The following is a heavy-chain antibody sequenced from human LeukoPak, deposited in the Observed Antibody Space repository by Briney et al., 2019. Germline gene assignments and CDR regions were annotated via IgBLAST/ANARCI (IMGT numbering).Heavy chain of an antibody. D-gene: IGHD6-6*01. V-gene: IGHV4-39*01. CDR3: ARLWYSGSYLGAVDM. J-gene: IGHJ3*02. CDR2: IYYSGST. Sequence: PSETLSLTCTVSGGSISSSSYYWGWIRQPPGKGLEWSGSIYYSGSTYYNPSLKSRVTISVDTSKNQFPLKLSSVTAADTAGYYCARLWYSGSYLGAVDMWGQGTMVTVSS. CDR1: GGSISSSSYY.